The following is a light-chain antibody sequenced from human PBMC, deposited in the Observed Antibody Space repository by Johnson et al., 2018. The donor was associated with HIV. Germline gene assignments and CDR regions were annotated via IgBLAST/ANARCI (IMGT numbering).Light chain of an antibody. CDR3: GTWDSSLSAFYV. Sequence: QSALTQPPSVSAAPGQKVTISCSGSSSNIGSNYVSWYQQLPGTAPKLLIYDNNKRPSGIPDRFSGSKSGTSATLGITGLQTWDDADYYCGTWDSSLSAFYVFGTGTKVTVL. CDR2: DNN. J-gene: IGLJ1*01. V-gene: IGLV1-51*01. CDR1: SSNIGSNY.